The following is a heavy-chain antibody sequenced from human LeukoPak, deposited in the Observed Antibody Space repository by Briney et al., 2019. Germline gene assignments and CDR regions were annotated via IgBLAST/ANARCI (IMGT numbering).Heavy chain of an antibody. J-gene: IGHJ3*02. V-gene: IGHV3-30*01. CDR1: GFTFSNYP. CDR2: ISYDGSNK. D-gene: IGHD3-3*01. CDR3: ARDKGSFFGVFFIGVFDI. Sequence: GGSLRLSCAASGFTFSNYPIHWVRQAPGKGLEWVAVISYDGSNKYYADSVKGRFTISRDNSKNTLYLQMDSLRAEDTAVYYCARDKGSFFGVFFIGVFDIWGQGTLLPV.